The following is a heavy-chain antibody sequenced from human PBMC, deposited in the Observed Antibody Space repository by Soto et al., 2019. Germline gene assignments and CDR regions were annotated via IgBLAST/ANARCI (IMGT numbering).Heavy chain of an antibody. CDR3: ARGRYCLTGRCFPNWFDS. CDR1: GDSISNLDYF. Sequence: SETLSLTYSVSGDSISNLDYFWAWIRQPPGQALEYIGYIYKSATTYYNPSFESRVAISVDTSKSQFSLNVTSVAAADTAVYFCARGRYCLTGRCFPNWFDSWGQGALVTVSS. J-gene: IGHJ5*01. D-gene: IGHD7-27*01. V-gene: IGHV4-30-4*01. CDR2: IYKSATT.